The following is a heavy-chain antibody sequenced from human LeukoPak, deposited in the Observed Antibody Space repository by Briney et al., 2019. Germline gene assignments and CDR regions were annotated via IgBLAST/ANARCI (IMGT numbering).Heavy chain of an antibody. CDR2: INHSGST. V-gene: IGHV4-34*01. J-gene: IGHJ4*02. Sequence: GSLRLSCAASGFTFSTYTLNWVRQPPGKGLEWIGEINHSGSTNYNPSLKSRVTISVDTSKNQFSLKLSSVTAADTAVYYCARLLGGWYMYWGQGTLVTVSS. D-gene: IGHD6-19*01. CDR1: GFTFSTYT. CDR3: ARLLGGWYMY.